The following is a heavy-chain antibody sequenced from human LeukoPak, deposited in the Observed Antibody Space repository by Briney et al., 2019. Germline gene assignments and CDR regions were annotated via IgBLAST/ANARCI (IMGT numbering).Heavy chain of an antibody. V-gene: IGHV4-4*07. CDR3: ARKSLRQNYFDY. Sequence: PSETLSLTCTVSGGSISSYYWNWIRQPAGKGLEWIGRLHSSGSTNYSPSLKSRVTLSLDTSKNQFSPNLSSVTAADTAVYYCARKSLRQNYFDYWGQGILVTVSS. D-gene: IGHD5/OR15-5a*01. CDR1: GGSISSYY. J-gene: IGHJ4*02. CDR2: LHSSGST.